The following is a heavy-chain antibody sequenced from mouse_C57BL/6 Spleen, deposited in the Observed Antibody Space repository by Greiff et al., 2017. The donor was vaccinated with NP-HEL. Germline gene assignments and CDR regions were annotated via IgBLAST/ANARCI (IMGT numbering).Heavy chain of an antibody. Sequence: VQLKESGPGLVKPSQSLSLTCSVTGYSITSGYFWNWIRQFPGNILEWMGYISYDGSNNYNPSLKNRISITHDTSKNQFFLKLNSVTTEETATYYCARGGDYGQFAYWGQGTLVTVSA. CDR2: ISYDGSN. D-gene: IGHD2-4*01. CDR1: GYSITSGYF. J-gene: IGHJ3*01. CDR3: ARGGDYGQFAY. V-gene: IGHV3-6*01.